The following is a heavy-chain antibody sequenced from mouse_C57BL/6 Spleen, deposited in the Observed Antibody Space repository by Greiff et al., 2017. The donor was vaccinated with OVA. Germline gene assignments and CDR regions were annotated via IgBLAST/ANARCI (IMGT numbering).Heavy chain of an antibody. D-gene: IGHD1-1*01. CDR2: IHPNSGST. CDR3: ARNPYYYGSSYDY. CDR1: GYTFTSYW. J-gene: IGHJ2*01. V-gene: IGHV1-64*01. Sequence: QVQLQQPGAELVKPGASVKLSCKASGYTFTSYWMHWVKQRPGQGLEWIGMIHPNSGSTNYNEKFKSKATLTVDKSSSTAYMQLSSLTSEDSAVYYCARNPYYYGSSYDYWGQGTTLTVSS.